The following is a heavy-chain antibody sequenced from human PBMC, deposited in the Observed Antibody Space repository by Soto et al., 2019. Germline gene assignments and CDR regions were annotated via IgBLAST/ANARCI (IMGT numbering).Heavy chain of an antibody. CDR1: GGSFSGYY. D-gene: IGHD6-13*01. V-gene: IGHV4-34*01. CDR2: INHSGST. J-gene: IGHJ6*02. Sequence: KSSETLSLTCAVYGGSFSGYYWSWIRQPPGKGLEWIGEINHSGSTNYNPSLKSRVTISVDTSKNQFSLKLSSVTAADTAVYYCARVVIAAAGIANVMDVWGQGTMATVSS. CDR3: ARVVIAAAGIANVMDV.